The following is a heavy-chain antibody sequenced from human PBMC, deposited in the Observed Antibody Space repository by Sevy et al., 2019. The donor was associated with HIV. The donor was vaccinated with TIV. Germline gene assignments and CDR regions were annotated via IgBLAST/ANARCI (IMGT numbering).Heavy chain of an antibody. CDR2: INTLSDTI. J-gene: IGHJ4*02. CDR3: ARDASVAAYNFDF. Sequence: GGSLRLSCTASGFTFRRNSMNWVRQAPGKGLEWLAYINTLSDTIKYADSVKGRFTISRDNAKNSLYLQMNSLRVEDTAVYYCARDASVAAYNFDFWGQGTLVTVSS. CDR1: GFTFRRNS. V-gene: IGHV3-48*01. D-gene: IGHD6-19*01.